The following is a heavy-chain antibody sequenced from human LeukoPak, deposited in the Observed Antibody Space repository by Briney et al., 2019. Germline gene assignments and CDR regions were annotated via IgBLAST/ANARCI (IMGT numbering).Heavy chain of an antibody. V-gene: IGHV3-7*04. CDR3: ARGHGSN. J-gene: IGHJ4*02. CDR2: TKQDGTER. Sequence: GGSLRLSCAASGFTFSTYWMDWVRQVPGKGLEWVSNTKQDGTERQYVDTVKGRSTIPRDNTKNSLFLQMNSLTTEDTAVYYCARGHGSNWGQGVLVAVSS. CDR1: GFTFSTYW.